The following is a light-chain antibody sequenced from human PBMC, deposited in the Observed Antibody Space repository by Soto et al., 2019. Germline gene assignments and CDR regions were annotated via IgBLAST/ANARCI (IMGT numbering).Light chain of an antibody. CDR1: SSDVGSYNL. CDR3: CSYGGSISFYV. Sequence: QSALTQPASVSGSPGQSITISCTGSSSDVGSYNLVSWYQQHPGKAPKLMIYEVTKRPSGVSNRFSGSKSGNTASLSISGLQAEDDSDYYCCSYGGSISFYVSGTGNNLT. CDR2: EVT. J-gene: IGLJ1*01. V-gene: IGLV2-23*02.